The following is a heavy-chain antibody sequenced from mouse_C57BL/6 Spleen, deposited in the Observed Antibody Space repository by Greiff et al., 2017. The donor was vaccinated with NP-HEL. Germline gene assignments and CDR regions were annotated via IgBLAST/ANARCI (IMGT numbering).Heavy chain of an antibody. V-gene: IGHV1-11*01. D-gene: IGHD1-1*01. CDR3: STTVVANSYAMDY. CDR1: GYTFTDHI. CDR2: IYPVSGET. J-gene: IGHJ4*01. Sequence: VQLQQSGAELASPGASVTLSCKASGYTFTDHIMNWVQKRPGQGLEWIGRIYPVSGETNYNHKFMGKATFSVDRSSSTVYMVLNSLTSEDPAVYYCSTTVVANSYAMDYWGQGTSVTVSA.